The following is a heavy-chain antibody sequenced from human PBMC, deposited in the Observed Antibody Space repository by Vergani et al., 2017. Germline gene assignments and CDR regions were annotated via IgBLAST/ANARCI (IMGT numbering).Heavy chain of an antibody. V-gene: IGHV3-30*02. CDR1: GFTFSSYG. D-gene: IGHD3-16*01. CDR2: IRYDGSNK. Sequence: QVQLVESGGGVVQPGGSLRLSCAASGFTFSSYGMHWVRQAPGKGLEWVAFIRYDGSNKYYADSVKGRFTISRDNSKNTLYLQMNSLRAEDTAVYYCLGDGSYCYGMDVWGQGTTVTVSS. J-gene: IGHJ6*02. CDR3: LGDGSYCYGMDV.